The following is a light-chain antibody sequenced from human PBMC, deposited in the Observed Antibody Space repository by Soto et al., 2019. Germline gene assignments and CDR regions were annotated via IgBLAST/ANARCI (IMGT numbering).Light chain of an antibody. Sequence: EIVLTQSPGTLSLSPGERATLSYRASQSVGSRSLAWYQQKPGQAPRVLLYGTSERATGIPDRFSGSGSGTEFTLTISRLEPEDFAVYFCQQYGRSPTFGQGTKV. V-gene: IGKV3-20*01. CDR3: QQYGRSPT. CDR1: QSVGSRS. J-gene: IGKJ1*01. CDR2: GTS.